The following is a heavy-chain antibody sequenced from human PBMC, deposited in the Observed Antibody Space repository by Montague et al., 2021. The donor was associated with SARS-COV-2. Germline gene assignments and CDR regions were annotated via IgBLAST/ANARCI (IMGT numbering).Heavy chain of an antibody. J-gene: IGHJ4*02. CDR3: ARDQLYSTSQPRGFDY. CDR2: IFHSGST. Sequence: SETLSLTCIFTGGSSSSSHWWNWVRQPPGTGLLWIGEIFHSGSTNYNPSLKSRVPISVDKSKNHFSLKLTSVTAADTAVYYCARDQLYSTSQPRGFDYWGQGTLVTVSS. V-gene: IGHV4-4*02. CDR1: GGSSSSSHW. D-gene: IGHD6-13*01.